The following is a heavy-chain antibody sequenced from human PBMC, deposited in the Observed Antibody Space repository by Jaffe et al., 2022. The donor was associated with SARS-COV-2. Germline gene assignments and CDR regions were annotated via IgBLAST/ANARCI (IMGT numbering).Heavy chain of an antibody. J-gene: IGHJ6*02. V-gene: IGHV1-69*02. CDR2: IIPILGIA. D-gene: IGHD3-3*01. CDR1: GGTFSSYT. CDR3: ARCSSEIFGVVTQLPRYYGMDV. Sequence: QVQLVQSGAEVKKPGSSVKVSCKASGGTFSSYTISWVRQAPGQGLEWMGRIIPILGIANYAQKFQGRVTITADKSTSTAYMELSSLRSEDTAVYYCARCSSEIFGVVTQLPRYYGMDVWGQGTTVTVSS.